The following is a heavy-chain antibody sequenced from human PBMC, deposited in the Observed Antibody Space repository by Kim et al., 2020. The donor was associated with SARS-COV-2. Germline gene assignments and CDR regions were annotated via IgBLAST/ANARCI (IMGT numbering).Heavy chain of an antibody. Sequence: SETLSLTCTVSGGSISSGGYYWSWIRQHPGKGLEWIGYIYYSGSTYYNPSLKSRVTISVDTSKNQFSLKLSSVTAADTAVYYCARDVRLRVFDYWGRGTLVTVSS. CDR1: GGSISSGGYY. CDR3: ARDVRLRVFDY. CDR2: IYYSGST. V-gene: IGHV4-31*03. J-gene: IGHJ4*02. D-gene: IGHD4-17*01.